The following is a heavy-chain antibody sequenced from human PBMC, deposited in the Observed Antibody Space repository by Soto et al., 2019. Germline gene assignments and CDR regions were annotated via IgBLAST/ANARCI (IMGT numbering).Heavy chain of an antibody. V-gene: IGHV5-10-1*01. D-gene: IGHD2-2*02. J-gene: IGHJ5*02. CDR1: GYSFTNYW. CDR2: IDPSDSYT. Sequence: PXESRKISCKGSGYSFTNYWISWVRQMPGKGLEWMGRIDPSDSYTKHSPSFQGHVTISADKSISTAYLQWSSLKASDTAMYYCARQYCWTTSCYIGWFDPWGQGTLVTVSS. CDR3: ARQYCWTTSCYIGWFDP.